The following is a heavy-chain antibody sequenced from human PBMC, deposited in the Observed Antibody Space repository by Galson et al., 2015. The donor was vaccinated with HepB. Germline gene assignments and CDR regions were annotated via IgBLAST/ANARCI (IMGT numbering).Heavy chain of an antibody. D-gene: IGHD6-13*01. J-gene: IGHJ4*02. Sequence: SLRLSCAASGFTFSSYWMSWVRQAPGKGLEWVANIKEGGSGKYYVDSVKGRFTISRDNAKNSLYLQMDSLRAEDTAVYYCARQPTTFVSWYQYYFDYWGQGTLVTVSS. V-gene: IGHV3-7*05. CDR2: IKEGGSGK. CDR3: ARQPTTFVSWYQYYFDY. CDR1: GFTFSSYW.